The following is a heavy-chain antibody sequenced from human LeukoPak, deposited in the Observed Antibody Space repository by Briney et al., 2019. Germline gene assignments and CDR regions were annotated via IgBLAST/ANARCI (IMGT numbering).Heavy chain of an antibody. CDR3: AREGEATIISRNYFDY. CDR2: IWYDGSNR. Sequence: GGSLRLSCASSAFTFSNYGMHWVRQAPGKGLEWVAFIWYDGSNRYYADSVKGRFTISRDNSKNTLYLQMNSPRAEDTAVYYCAREGEATIISRNYFDYWGQGTLVTVSS. J-gene: IGHJ4*02. CDR1: AFTFSNYG. V-gene: IGHV3-33*01. D-gene: IGHD5-12*01.